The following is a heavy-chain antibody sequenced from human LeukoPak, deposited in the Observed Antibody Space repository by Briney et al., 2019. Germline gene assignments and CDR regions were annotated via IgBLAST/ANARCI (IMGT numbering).Heavy chain of an antibody. J-gene: IGHJ5*02. CDR3: AKQSSSWNGVTHH. D-gene: IGHD6-13*01. CDR2: IWYDGSNK. V-gene: IGHV3-30*02. Sequence: GGSLRLSCAASGFTFSSYGMHWVRQAPGKGLEWVAVIWYDGSNKYYADSVKGRFTISRDNSKNTLYLQMNSLRAEDTAVYYCAKQSSSWNGVTHHWGQGTLVTVSS. CDR1: GFTFSSYG.